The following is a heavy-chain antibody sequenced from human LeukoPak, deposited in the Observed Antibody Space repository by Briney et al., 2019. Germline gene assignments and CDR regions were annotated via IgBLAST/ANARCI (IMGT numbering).Heavy chain of an antibody. CDR3: ARDKSGAVGAGHDY. D-gene: IGHD1-26*01. V-gene: IGHV3-7*01. Sequence: GGSLRLSCAASGFTFSSNWMSWVRQAPGKGLEGVANIKKDGSEEYYVDYVKGRFTISRDNAKNSLYLQMNSLRAEDTAVYYCARDKSGAVGAGHDYWGQGTLVTVSS. J-gene: IGHJ4*02. CDR2: IKKDGSEE. CDR1: GFTFSSNW.